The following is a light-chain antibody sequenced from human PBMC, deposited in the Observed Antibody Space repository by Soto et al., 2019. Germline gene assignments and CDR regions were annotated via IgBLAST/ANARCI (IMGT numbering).Light chain of an antibody. V-gene: IGLV2-14*03. CDR2: DVT. Sequence: QSALTQPASVSGSPGQSITVSCTGTSSDVGGYNYVSWYQQHPGKAPRLMIYDVTNRPSGVSDRFSGSKSGNTASLTISGLQVEDEADYYCSSYRRGSTYVFGTGTKVTVL. CDR1: SSDVGGYNY. CDR3: SSYRRGSTYV. J-gene: IGLJ1*01.